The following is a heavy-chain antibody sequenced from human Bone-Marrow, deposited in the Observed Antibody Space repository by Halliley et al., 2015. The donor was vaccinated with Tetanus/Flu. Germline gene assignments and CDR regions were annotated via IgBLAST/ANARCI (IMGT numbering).Heavy chain of an antibody. D-gene: IGHD1-26*01. Sequence: SLRLSCAASGFTFSSYSMNWVRQAPGKGLEWVALISNDDTKKMYVDSVKGRFTISRDIPKNTLYLQMNSLRLEDTAVYYCAKDYRKSRDTFYGMDVWGQGTPVTISS. CDR1: GFTFSSYS. V-gene: IGHV3-30*18. J-gene: IGHJ6*01. CDR2: ISNDDTKK. CDR3: AKDYRKSRDTFYGMDV.